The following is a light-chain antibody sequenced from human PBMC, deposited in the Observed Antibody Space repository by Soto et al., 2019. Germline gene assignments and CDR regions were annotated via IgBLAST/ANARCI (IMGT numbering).Light chain of an antibody. CDR3: QTWGSGIRVV. J-gene: IGLJ2*01. CDR2: LNSDGSH. Sequence: QLVLTQSPYASASLGASVKLTCTLSSGHSSYAIAWHQQQPEKGPRYLMKLNSDGSHRKGDGIPDRFSGSSSGAERYLTISSLQSEDEADYYCQTWGSGIRVVFGGGTKLTVL. CDR1: SGHSSYA. V-gene: IGLV4-69*01.